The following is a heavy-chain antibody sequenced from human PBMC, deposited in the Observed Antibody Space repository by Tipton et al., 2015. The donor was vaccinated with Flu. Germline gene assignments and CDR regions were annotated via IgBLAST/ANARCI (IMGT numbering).Heavy chain of an antibody. V-gene: IGHV4-59*08. D-gene: IGHD3-3*01. CDR2: IYYSGST. J-gene: IGHJ4*02. CDR1: GGSISSYY. CDR3: ARLSSDFWSGYYKGLDY. Sequence: LRLSCTVSGGSISSYYWSWIRQPPGKGLEWIGYIYYSGSTNYNPSLKSRVTISVDTSKNQFSLKLSSVTAADTAVYYCARLSSDFWSGYYKGLDYWGQGTLVTVSS.